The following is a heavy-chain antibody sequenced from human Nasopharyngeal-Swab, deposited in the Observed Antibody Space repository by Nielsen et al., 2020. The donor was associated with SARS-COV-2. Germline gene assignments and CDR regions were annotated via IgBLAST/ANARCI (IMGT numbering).Heavy chain of an antibody. Sequence: GGSLRLSCAASGFTFSSYSMNWVRQAPGKGLEWVSSISSSSSYIYYVDSVKGRFTISRDNAKNSLYLQMNSLRAEDTAVYYCARAPKTTYYYDSSGYSYYFDYWGQGTLVTVSS. V-gene: IGHV3-21*01. CDR1: GFTFSSYS. D-gene: IGHD3-22*01. CDR3: ARAPKTTYYYDSSGYSYYFDY. J-gene: IGHJ4*02. CDR2: ISSSSSYI.